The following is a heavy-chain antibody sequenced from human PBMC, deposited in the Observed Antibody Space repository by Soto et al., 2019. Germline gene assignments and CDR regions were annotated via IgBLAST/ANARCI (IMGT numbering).Heavy chain of an antibody. CDR3: ARERTSGWLYYYYGMDV. V-gene: IGHV3-74*01. Sequence: SLRLSCAASGFTFSSYWMHWVRQAPGKGLVWVSRINSDGSSTSYADSVKGRFTISRDNAKNTLYLQMNSLRAEDTAVYYCARERTSGWLYYYYGMDVWGQGTTVTVSS. CDR1: GFTFSSYW. D-gene: IGHD6-19*01. J-gene: IGHJ6*02. CDR2: INSDGSST.